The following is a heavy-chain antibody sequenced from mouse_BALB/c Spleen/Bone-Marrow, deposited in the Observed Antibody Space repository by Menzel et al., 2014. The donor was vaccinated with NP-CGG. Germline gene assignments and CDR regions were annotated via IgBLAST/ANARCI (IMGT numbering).Heavy chain of an antibody. J-gene: IGHJ4*01. D-gene: IGHD2-1*01. CDR1: GFTFSSYT. CDR3: TRGGKGNYDYAMDY. V-gene: IGHV5-6-4*01. CDR2: VSSGGSYT. Sequence: EVKVVESGGGLVKPGGSLKLSCAASGFTFSSYTMSWVRQTPEKRLEWVATVSSGGSYTYYPDSVKGRFTISRDNAKNTLYLQMSSLKSEDTAMYYCTRGGKGNYDYAMDYWGQGTSVTVSS.